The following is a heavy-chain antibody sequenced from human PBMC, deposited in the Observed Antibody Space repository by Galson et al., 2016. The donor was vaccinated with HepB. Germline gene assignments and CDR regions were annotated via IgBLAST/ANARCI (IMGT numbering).Heavy chain of an antibody. J-gene: IGHJ4*02. CDR2: VGSGGSDT. Sequence: SLRLSCAASGFTFSSTAMAWVRLAPGKGLEWVAGVGSGGSDTHYADLVKGRFTISRDNSNNIVYLQMNNLRAEDTAVYYCAKDRHYWSAIDYWGQGSLVTVSS. CDR1: GFTFSSTA. V-gene: IGHV3-23*01. CDR3: AKDRHYWSAIDY. D-gene: IGHD3-3*02.